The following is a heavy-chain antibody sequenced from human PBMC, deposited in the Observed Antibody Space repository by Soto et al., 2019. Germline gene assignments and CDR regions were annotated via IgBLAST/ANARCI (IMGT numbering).Heavy chain of an antibody. J-gene: IGHJ6*02. CDR2: ISHDGSDK. Sequence: LRLSCAASGFPFGDFGMHWLRQAPGKGLEWVAVISHDGSDKFYADSVKGRFTISRDNARNTLSLQMNSLRADDTAVYYCARLSGDHSAFFSYGMDAWGQGTTVTVSS. CDR3: ARLSGDHSAFFSYGMDA. CDR1: GFPFGDFG. D-gene: IGHD2-21*01. V-gene: IGHV3-30*03.